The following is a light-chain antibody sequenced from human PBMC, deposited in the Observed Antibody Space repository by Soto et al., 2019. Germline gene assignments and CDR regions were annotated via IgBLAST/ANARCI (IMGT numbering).Light chain of an antibody. CDR2: GAS. V-gene: IGKV3-20*01. Sequence: EIVLTQSPGTLSLSPGERATLSCRASQSVSSSYLAWYQQKPGQAPRLLMYGASSRATGIPDRFSGSGSGTDFTLTINRLEPEDFAVYYCQQYGSSTLFTFGPGNKVDIK. J-gene: IGKJ3*01. CDR3: QQYGSSTLFT. CDR1: QSVSSSY.